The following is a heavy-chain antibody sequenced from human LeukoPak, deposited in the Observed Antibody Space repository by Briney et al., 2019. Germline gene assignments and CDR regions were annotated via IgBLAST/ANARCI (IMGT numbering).Heavy chain of an antibody. D-gene: IGHD3-3*01. CDR1: GGSISSYY. V-gene: IGHV4-4*07. CDR2: MYSSGTT. Sequence: SETLSLTCTVSGGSISSYYWNWIRQPAGKGLEWIGRMYSSGTTSYNSSLKSRVTMSVDTSKNQSSLKLSSVTAADTAVYYCARGYYTLTVHYWGQGILVTVSS. CDR3: ARGYYTLTVHY. J-gene: IGHJ4*02.